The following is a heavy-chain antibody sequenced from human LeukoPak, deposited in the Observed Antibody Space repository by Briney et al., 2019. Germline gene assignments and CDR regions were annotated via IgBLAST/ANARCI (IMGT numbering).Heavy chain of an antibody. CDR1: GFTFSSYG. Sequence: GGSLRLSCAASGFTFSSYGMNWVRQAPGKGLEWVAVISYDGSNKYYADSVKGRFTISRDNSKNTLYLQMNSLRAEDTAVYYCAKSPYQPLDYGDYAYFDYWGQGTLVTVSS. V-gene: IGHV3-30*18. J-gene: IGHJ4*02. CDR3: AKSPYQPLDYGDYAYFDY. D-gene: IGHD4-17*01. CDR2: ISYDGSNK.